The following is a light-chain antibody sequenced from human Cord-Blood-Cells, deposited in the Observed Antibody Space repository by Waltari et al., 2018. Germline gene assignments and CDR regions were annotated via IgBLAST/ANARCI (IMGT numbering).Light chain of an antibody. V-gene: IGLV2-14*03. J-gene: IGLJ1*01. CDR2: DVS. Sequence: QSALTQPASVSGSPGPSIPISCTGTSSAVGGYNYVPWYQQHPGKAPKLMIYDVSNRPSGVSNRFSGSKSGNTASLTISGLQAEDEADYYCSSYTSSSAYVFGTGTKVTVL. CDR3: SSYTSSSAYV. CDR1: SSAVGGYNY.